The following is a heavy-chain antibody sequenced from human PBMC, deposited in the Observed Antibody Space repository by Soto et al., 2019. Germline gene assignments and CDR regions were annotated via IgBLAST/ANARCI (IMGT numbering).Heavy chain of an antibody. CDR1: GGSISSGGYY. CDR2: ILYSGST. Sequence: SDTLSLTCTVSGGSISSGGYYWSWIRQHPGKGLEWIGYILYSGSTYYNPSLKSRVTISVDTSKNQFSLKLSSVTAADTAVYHCARDVVGTGGMDVWGQGTTVTVSS. D-gene: IGHD1-1*01. V-gene: IGHV4-31*03. J-gene: IGHJ6*02. CDR3: ARDVVGTGGMDV.